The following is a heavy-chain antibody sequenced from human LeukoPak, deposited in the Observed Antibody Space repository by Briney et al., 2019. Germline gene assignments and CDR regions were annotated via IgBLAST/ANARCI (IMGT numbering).Heavy chain of an antibody. CDR3: ARKGEHDNGDLDY. CDR2: IKHDGSEN. V-gene: IGHV3-7*02. CDR1: GFTFSSHW. Sequence: GGSLRLSCAASGFTFSSHWMSWVRRAPGKGLEWVANIKHDGSENYYVDSVKGRFTISRDNAKNSLYLQMNSLRAEDTAVYYCARKGEHDNGDLDYWGQGTLVTVSS. J-gene: IGHJ4*02. D-gene: IGHD4-17*01.